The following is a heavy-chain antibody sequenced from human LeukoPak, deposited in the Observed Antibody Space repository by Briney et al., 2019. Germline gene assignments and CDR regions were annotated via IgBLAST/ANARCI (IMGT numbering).Heavy chain of an antibody. CDR3: VTRRTSMAFGY. J-gene: IGHJ4*02. CDR1: GGSISSGGYY. Sequence: SETLSLTCTVSGGSISSGGYYWSWIRQPPGKGLEWIGYIYHSGSTYYNPSLKSRVTISVDTSKNQFSLNLSSVTAADTAVYYCVTRRTSMAFGYWGQGTLVTVSS. CDR2: IYHSGST. V-gene: IGHV4-30-2*03. D-gene: IGHD5-18*01.